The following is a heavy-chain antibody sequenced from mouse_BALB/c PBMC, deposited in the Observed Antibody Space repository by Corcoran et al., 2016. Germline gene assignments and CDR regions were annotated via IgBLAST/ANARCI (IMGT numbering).Heavy chain of an antibody. CDR3: ANWDWYFDV. V-gene: IGHV14-3*02. J-gene: IGHJ1*01. Sequence: EVQLQQSGAELVKPGASVKLSCTASGFNIKDTYMHWVKQRPEQGMEWIGRIDTENGNTKYDPKFQGKATITADTSSNTAYLQLSSLTSEDTAVYYCANWDWYFDVWGAGTTVTVSS. CDR2: IDTENGNT. CDR1: GFNIKDTY. D-gene: IGHD4-1*01.